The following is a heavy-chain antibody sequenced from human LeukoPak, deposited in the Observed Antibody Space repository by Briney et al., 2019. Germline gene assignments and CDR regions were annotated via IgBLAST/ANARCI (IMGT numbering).Heavy chain of an antibody. V-gene: IGHV1-69*05. J-gene: IGHJ6*03. D-gene: IGHD6-6*01. CDR1: GGTFSSYA. Sequence: SAKVSCKASGGTFSSYAISWVRQAHGQGLEWMGGIIPIFGTANYAQKFQGRVTITTDESTSTAYMELSSLRSEDTAVYCARDGIAARHPAYYYMDVWGKGITVTVSS. CDR2: IIPIFGTA. CDR3: ARDGIAARHPAYYYMDV.